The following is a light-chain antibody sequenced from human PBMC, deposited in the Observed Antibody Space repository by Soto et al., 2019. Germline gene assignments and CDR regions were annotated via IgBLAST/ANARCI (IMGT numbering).Light chain of an antibody. CDR1: SSDDGAYNY. V-gene: IGLV2-11*01. J-gene: IGLJ2*01. CDR3: CSYAGSYTL. CDR2: DVT. Sequence: QSALTQPRSVSGSPGQSVTISCTGTSSDDGAYNYVSWYQQHPGKAPKLMIYDVTKRPSGVPDRFSGSKSANTASLTISGLQAEDEADYSCCSYAGSYTLFGGGTKLTVL.